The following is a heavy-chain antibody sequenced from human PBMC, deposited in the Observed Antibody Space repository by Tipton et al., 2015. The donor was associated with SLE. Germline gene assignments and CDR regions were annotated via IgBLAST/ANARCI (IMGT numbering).Heavy chain of an antibody. CDR2: IYTSGST. CDR3: ARVVAAVDYYYYYMDV. J-gene: IGHJ6*03. D-gene: IGHD6-13*01. V-gene: IGHV4-61*02. CDR1: GGSISSGSYY. Sequence: TLSLTCTVSGGSISSGSYYWSWIRQPAGKGLEWIGRIYTSGSTYFNPSLKSRVTISVDTSKNQFSLDLSSVSAADTAVYYCARVVAAVDYYYYYMDVWGKGTTVTVSS.